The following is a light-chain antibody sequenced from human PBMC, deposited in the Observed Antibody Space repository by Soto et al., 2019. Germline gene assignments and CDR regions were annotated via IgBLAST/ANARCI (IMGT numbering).Light chain of an antibody. V-gene: IGKV3-11*01. CDR3: PQRTIGHT. CDR1: QSVRNF. Sequence: DIALTQSPATLSLSPGEIATLSCRASQSVRNFLTWYQRKPGQAPRLLLYAASNRATGVPARISGRGSGTDFTLTIASVEPDDEAGYNCPQRTIGHTFGGANKVQ. CDR2: AAS. J-gene: IGKJ4*01.